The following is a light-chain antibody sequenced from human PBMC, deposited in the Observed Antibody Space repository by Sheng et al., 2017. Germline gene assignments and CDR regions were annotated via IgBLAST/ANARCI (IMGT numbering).Light chain of an antibody. CDR1: QSIGNW. J-gene: IGKJ1*01. CDR2: KAS. V-gene: IGKV1-5*03. CDR3: QQYNSYPWT. Sequence: DIQMTQSPSTLSASVGDRVTITCRASQSIGNWLAWYQQKPGKAPKLLIYKASSLESGVPSRFSGSGSGTEFTLTISSLQPDDFATYYCQQYNSYPWTFGQVTKVEIK.